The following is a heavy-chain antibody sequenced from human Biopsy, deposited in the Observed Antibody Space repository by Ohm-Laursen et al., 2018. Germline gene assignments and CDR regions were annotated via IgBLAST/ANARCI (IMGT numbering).Heavy chain of an antibody. Sequence: SETLSLTCTVSSGSVSSNVAYWAWIRQPPGKGLESIGSIFYSGITYYNPSLQSRVTMSVDTSKNQFSLNRTSVTAADTAVYYCARHPTGFWFDPWGQGTLVIVSS. CDR3: ARHPTGFWFDP. CDR1: SGSVSSNVAY. J-gene: IGHJ5*02. CDR2: IFYSGIT. V-gene: IGHV4-39*01.